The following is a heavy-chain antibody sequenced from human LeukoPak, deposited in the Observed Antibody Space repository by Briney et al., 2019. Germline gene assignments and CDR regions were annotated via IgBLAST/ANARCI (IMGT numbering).Heavy chain of an antibody. CDR1: GYTFSAYY. CDR3: AREWGSSPYFDY. J-gene: IGHJ4*02. CDR2: INPNSGGT. D-gene: IGHD6-6*01. Sequence: ASVKVSCKASGYTFSAYYMNWVRQAPGQGLEWMGWINPNSGGTNYAQKFQGRVTMTRDTSISTAYMELSRLRSDDTAVYYCAREWGSSPYFDYWGQGTLVTVSS. V-gene: IGHV1-2*02.